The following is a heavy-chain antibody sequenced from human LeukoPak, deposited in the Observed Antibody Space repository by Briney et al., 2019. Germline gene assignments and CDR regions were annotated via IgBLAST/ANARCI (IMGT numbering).Heavy chain of an antibody. CDR1: GGSISSYY. D-gene: IGHD6-19*01. J-gene: IGHJ4*02. V-gene: IGHV4-59*01. CDR3: ARSRGAVADTFDY. Sequence: PSETLSLTCTVPGGSISSYYWSWIRQPPGKGLEWIGYIYYSGSTNYNPSLKSRVTISVDTSKNQFSLKLSSVTAADTAVYYCARSRGAVADTFDYWGQGTLVTVSS. CDR2: IYYSGST.